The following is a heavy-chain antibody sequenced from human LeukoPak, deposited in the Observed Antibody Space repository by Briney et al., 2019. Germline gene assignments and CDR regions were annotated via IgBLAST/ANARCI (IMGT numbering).Heavy chain of an antibody. J-gene: IGHJ6*02. CDR1: GFTSSNYA. Sequence: GRSLRLSCAASGFTSSNYAMHWVRQAPGKGLEWVAFISSDESDKYYADSVKGRFTISRDNSKNTLYLQMNSLRAEDTAVYYCARDISGWYSGGYIRMDVWGQGTTVTVSS. CDR2: ISSDESDK. V-gene: IGHV3-30-3*01. CDR3: ARDISGWYSGGYIRMDV. D-gene: IGHD6-19*01.